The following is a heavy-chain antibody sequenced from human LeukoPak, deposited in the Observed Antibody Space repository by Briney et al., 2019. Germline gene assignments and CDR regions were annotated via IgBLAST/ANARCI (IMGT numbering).Heavy chain of an antibody. Sequence: ASVKVSCKASGYTFTSYYMHWVRQAPGQGLEWMGIINPSGGSTSYAQKFQGRVTMTRDTSTSTVYMELSSLRSEDTAVYYCARERIVGLRFRAAAGTTYFGYWGQGTLVTVSS. J-gene: IGHJ4*02. CDR1: GYTFTSYY. D-gene: IGHD6-13*01. CDR3: ARERIVGLRFRAAAGTTYFGY. V-gene: IGHV1-46*01. CDR2: INPSGGST.